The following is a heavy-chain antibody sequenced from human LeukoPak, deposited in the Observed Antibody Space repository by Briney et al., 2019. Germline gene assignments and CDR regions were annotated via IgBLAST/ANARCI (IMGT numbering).Heavy chain of an antibody. CDR3: ARDNLRSSWYRGPLGMDV. CDR2: IYYSGST. CDR1: GGSISSYY. J-gene: IGHJ6*02. D-gene: IGHD6-13*01. V-gene: IGHV4-59*01. Sequence: SETLSLTCTVSGGSISSYYWSWIRQPPGKGLEWIGYIYYSGSTNYNPSLKSRVTTSVDTSKNQFSLKLSSVTAADTAVYYCARDNLRSSWYRGPLGMDVWGQGTTVTVSS.